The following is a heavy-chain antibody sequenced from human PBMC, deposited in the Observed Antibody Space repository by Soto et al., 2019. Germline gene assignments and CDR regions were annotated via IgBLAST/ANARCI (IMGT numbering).Heavy chain of an antibody. Sequence: ASVKVSCKASGYTFTSHGISWVRQAPGQGLEWLGWISTYNSRTHYAQKVQGRVTMTTDTSTSTAYLDLRSLTFDDTAVYYCARARYCDSPSCYKHYYYGMDTWGQGTTVTVSS. D-gene: IGHD2-2*02. CDR2: ISTYNSRT. V-gene: IGHV1-18*04. CDR1: GYTFTSHG. CDR3: ARARYCDSPSCYKHYYYGMDT. J-gene: IGHJ6*02.